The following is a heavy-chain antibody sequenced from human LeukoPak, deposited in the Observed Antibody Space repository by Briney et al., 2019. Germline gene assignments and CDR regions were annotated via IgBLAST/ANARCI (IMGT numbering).Heavy chain of an antibody. D-gene: IGHD3-10*01. Sequence: SETLSLTCTVSGGSMSSYYWSWIRQHPGKGLEWIGYIYHSGSTYYNPSLKSRVTISLDTSETQFSLNLSSVTAADTAVYYCARTYYNGAGSYHPYFDYWGQGALVTVSS. J-gene: IGHJ4*02. CDR3: ARTYYNGAGSYHPYFDY. CDR2: IYHSGST. CDR1: GGSMSSYY. V-gene: IGHV4-59*06.